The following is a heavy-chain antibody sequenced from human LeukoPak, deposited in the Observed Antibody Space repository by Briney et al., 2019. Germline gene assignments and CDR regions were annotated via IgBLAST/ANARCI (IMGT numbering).Heavy chain of an antibody. CDR3: ITVTTPDY. CDR2: IRYDGSNK. Sequence: GGSLRLSCAAPGFTFSSYGMHWVRQAPGKGLEWVAFIRYDGSNKYYADSVKGRFTISRDNSKNTLYLQMNSLRAGDTAVYYCITVTTPDYWGQGTLVTVSS. J-gene: IGHJ4*02. V-gene: IGHV3-30*02. D-gene: IGHD4-17*01. CDR1: GFTFSSYG.